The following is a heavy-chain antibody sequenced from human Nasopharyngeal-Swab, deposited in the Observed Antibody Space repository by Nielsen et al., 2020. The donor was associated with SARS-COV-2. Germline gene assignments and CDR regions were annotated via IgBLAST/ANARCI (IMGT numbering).Heavy chain of an antibody. CDR2: ISSSSSYI. V-gene: IGHV3-21*01. Sequence: GESLKISCAASGFTFSSYSMNWVRQAPGKGLEWVSSISSSSSYIYYADSVKGRFTISRDNSKNTLYLQMNSLRAEDTAVYYCARDPDSGSDYGAFDIWGQGTMVTVSS. J-gene: IGHJ3*02. CDR3: ARDPDSGSDYGAFDI. D-gene: IGHD1-26*01. CDR1: GFTFSSYS.